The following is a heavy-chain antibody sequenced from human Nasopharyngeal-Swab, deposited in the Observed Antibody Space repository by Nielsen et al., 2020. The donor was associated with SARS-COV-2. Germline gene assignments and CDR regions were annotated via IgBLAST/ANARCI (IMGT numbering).Heavy chain of an antibody. J-gene: IGHJ4*02. CDR2: IDNDGRRT. Sequence: GSLKISCSASQFTFRTYWIHWVRQAPGKGPEWVSRIDNDGRRTFYADLVKGRFTISRDNTKNTLYLQMNSLSAEDTALYYCVKYGSGWGQGTLVTVSS. CDR3: VKYGSG. D-gene: IGHD6-19*01. V-gene: IGHV3-74*01. CDR1: QFTFRTYW.